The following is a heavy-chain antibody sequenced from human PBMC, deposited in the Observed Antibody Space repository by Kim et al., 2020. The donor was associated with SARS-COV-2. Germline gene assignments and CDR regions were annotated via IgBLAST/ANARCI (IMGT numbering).Heavy chain of an antibody. D-gene: IGHD3-10*01. CDR1: GGSISSGGYY. CDR3: AREPRRGGFADY. J-gene: IGHJ4*02. Sequence: SETLSLTCTVSGGSISSGGYYWSWIRQHPGKGLEWIGYIYYSGSTYYNPSLKSRVTISVDTSKNQFSLKLSSVTAADTAVYYCAREPRRGGFADYWGQGTLVTVSS. CDR2: IYYSGST. V-gene: IGHV4-31*03.